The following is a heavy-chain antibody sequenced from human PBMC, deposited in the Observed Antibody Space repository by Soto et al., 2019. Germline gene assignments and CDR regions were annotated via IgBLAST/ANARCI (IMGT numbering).Heavy chain of an antibody. V-gene: IGHV4-4*02. CDR1: GGSISCSKW. J-gene: IGHJ6*02. CDR3: ARWVVAARLGTYRMDV. Sequence: SETLSLTCAVSGGSISCSKWWTWVRQPPGNGLEWIGEIYHSGSTNYNPSLKSRVTISVDKSKNQFSLKLSSVTAADTAVYYWARWVVAARLGTYRMDVWGQGTTVTVSS. CDR2: IYHSGST. D-gene: IGHD6-6*01.